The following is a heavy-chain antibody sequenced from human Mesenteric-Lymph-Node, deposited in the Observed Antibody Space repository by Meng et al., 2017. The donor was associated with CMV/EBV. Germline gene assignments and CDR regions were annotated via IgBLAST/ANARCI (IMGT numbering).Heavy chain of an antibody. J-gene: IGHJ4*02. CDR1: GESFSADY. CDR2: INHRGTT. V-gene: IGHV4-34*01. CDR3: AATGGRLVRFDL. D-gene: IGHD6-6*01. Sequence: LSGGVPGESFSADYWAWSRQPPGKGLEWIGEINHRGTTNYNPSLKSRVTISLDTSKNHFSLKLTSVTAADTALYYCAATGGRLVRFDLWGPGTLVTVSS.